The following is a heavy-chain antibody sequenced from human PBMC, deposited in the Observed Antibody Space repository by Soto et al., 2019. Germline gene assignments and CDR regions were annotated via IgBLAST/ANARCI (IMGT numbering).Heavy chain of an antibody. CDR3: ARESEDPTSNFDY. V-gene: IGHV3-21*06. CDR2: ISSTTNYI. Sequence: GGSLRLSCAASGFTFTRYSMNWFRQAPGKGLEWVSSISSTTNYIYYGDSMKGRFTISRDNAKNSLYLEMNSLRAEDTAVYYCARESEDPTSNFDYWGQGTLVTVSS. J-gene: IGHJ4*02. CDR1: GFTFTRYS.